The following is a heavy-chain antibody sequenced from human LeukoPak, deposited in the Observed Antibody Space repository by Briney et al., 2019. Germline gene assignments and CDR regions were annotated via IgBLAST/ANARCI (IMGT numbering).Heavy chain of an antibody. J-gene: IGHJ3*02. V-gene: IGHV4-61*02. Sequence: PSETLSLTCTVSGGSISSGDYYWSWIRQPPGKGLEWIGRIYTSGSTNYNPSLKSRVTMSVDTSKNQFSLKLSSVTAADTAVYCCARDYSAAQGDDAFDIWGQGTMVTVSS. CDR2: IYTSGST. D-gene: IGHD2-2*01. CDR1: GGSISSGDYY. CDR3: ARDYSAAQGDDAFDI.